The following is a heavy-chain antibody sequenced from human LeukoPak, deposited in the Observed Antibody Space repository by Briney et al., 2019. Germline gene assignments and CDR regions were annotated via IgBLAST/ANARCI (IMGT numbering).Heavy chain of an antibody. CDR3: ARSSGYYDSSGLSEFDY. J-gene: IGHJ4*02. CDR2: ISSSGTYI. Sequence: KSGGSLRLSCETSGFTFSKHALNWVRQAPGKGLEWVSSISSSGTYIYYADSLKGRFTISRDNAKNSLYLQMNSLRAEDTAVYYCARSSGYYDSSGLSEFDYWGQGTLVTVSS. CDR1: GFTFSKHA. V-gene: IGHV3-21*01. D-gene: IGHD3-22*01.